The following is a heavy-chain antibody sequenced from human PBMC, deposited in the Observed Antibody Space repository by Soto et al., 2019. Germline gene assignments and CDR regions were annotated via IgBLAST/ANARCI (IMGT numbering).Heavy chain of an antibody. Sequence: PGGSLRLSCAAAGFTFSSYGMHWVRQAPGKGLEWVAVIWYDGSNKYYADSVKGRFTISRDNSKNTLYLQMNSLRAEDTAVYYCARDGVLMVYAMPVYYFDYWGQGTLVTVSS. CDR3: ARDGVLMVYAMPVYYFDY. D-gene: IGHD2-8*01. CDR1: GFTFSSYG. CDR2: IWYDGSNK. J-gene: IGHJ4*02. V-gene: IGHV3-33*01.